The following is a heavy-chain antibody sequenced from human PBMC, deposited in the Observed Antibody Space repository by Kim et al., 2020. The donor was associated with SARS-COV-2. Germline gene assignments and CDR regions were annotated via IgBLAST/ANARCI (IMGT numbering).Heavy chain of an antibody. Sequence: GGSLRLSCAASGFTFSNYGMHWVRQAPGKGREGVAIIGYDGSNNYYADSVKGPFTISRDNSKNTLYLQMNSLRAEDTAVYYCARDTSSWYYFDYWGQGTLVTVSS. CDR1: GFTFSNYG. D-gene: IGHD6-13*01. J-gene: IGHJ4*02. CDR2: IGYDGSNN. V-gene: IGHV3-33*01. CDR3: ARDTSSWYYFDY.